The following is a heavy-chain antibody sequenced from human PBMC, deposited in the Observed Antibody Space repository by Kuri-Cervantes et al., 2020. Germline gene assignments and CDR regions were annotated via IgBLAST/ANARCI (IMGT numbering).Heavy chain of an antibody. CDR3: ARRAAYRHRCYFDY. V-gene: IGHV1-69*13. D-gene: IGHD1-26*01. CDR2: IIPIFGTA. Sequence: SVKVSCKASGGTFSSYAISWVRQAPGQGLEWMGGIIPIFGTANYAQKFQGRVTITADESTSTAYMELRSLRSDDTAVYYCARRAAYRHRCYFDYWCQGNLVTVSS. J-gene: IGHJ4*02. CDR1: GGTFSSYA.